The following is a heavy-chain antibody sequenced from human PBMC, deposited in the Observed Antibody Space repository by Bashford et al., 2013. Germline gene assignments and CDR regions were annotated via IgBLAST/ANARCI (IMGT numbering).Heavy chain of an antibody. CDR3: ARDPTVAGTPYYFDS. Sequence: VASVKVSCKTSGYTFTGYFIHWVRQAPGQGLEWMGWIDPNSGATKYEQKFQGRVTVTTDTSISTAYLELSRLSSDDTAVYYCARDPTVAGTPYYFDSWGPGNPGSTVSS. D-gene: IGHD6-19*01. J-gene: IGHJ4*02. CDR1: GYTFTGYF. V-gene: IGHV1-2*02. CDR2: IDPNSGAT.